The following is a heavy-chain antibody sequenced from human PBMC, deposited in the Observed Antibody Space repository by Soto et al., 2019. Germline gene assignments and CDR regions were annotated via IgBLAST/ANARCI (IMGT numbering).Heavy chain of an antibody. J-gene: IGHJ3*02. V-gene: IGHV3-23*01. Sequence: GGSLRLSCAASGFTFSSYAMSWVRQAPGKGLEWVSGISGSGGSTYYAESVKGRFTISRDNSKNTLFLQMNSLRAEDTAVYYCARDDAFGDENGFDIWGQGTMVTVSS. D-gene: IGHD2-21*02. CDR2: ISGSGGST. CDR3: ARDDAFGDENGFDI. CDR1: GFTFSSYA.